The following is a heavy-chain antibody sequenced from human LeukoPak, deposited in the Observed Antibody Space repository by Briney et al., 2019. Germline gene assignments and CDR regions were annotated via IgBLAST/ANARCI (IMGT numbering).Heavy chain of an antibody. Sequence: SQTLSLTCTVSGVSISSGDYYWSWLRQPPGKGLEWIGYIYYSGSTYYNPSLKSRVTISVDTSKNQFSLKLSSVTAADTAVYYCATRRYCSSTSCYYWFDPWGQGTLVTVSS. J-gene: IGHJ5*02. D-gene: IGHD2-2*01. CDR2: IYYSGST. V-gene: IGHV4-30-4*08. CDR1: GVSISSGDYY. CDR3: ATRRYCSSTSCYYWFDP.